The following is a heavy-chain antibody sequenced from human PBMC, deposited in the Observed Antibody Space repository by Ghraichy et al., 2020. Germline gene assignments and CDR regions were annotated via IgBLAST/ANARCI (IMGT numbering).Heavy chain of an antibody. J-gene: IGHJ4*02. D-gene: IGHD4-17*01. CDR2: INSDGSST. CDR3: ASNDYGDILGY. CDR1: GFTFSSYW. Sequence: GESLNISCAASGFTFSSYWMHWVRQAPGKGLVWVSRINSDGSSTSYADSVKGRFTISRDNAKNTLYLQMNSLRAEDTAVYYCASNDYGDILGYWGQGTLVTVSS. V-gene: IGHV3-74*01.